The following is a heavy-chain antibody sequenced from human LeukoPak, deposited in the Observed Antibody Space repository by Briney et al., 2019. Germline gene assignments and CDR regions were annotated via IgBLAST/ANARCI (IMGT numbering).Heavy chain of an antibody. J-gene: IGHJ3*02. Sequence: PSQTLSLTCTVSGGSISSGDYYWSWIRQPPGKGLEWIGYIYYSGSTYYNPSLKSRVTISVDTSKNQFSLKLSSVTAADTAVYYCARDSEEFPAFDIWGQGTMVTVSS. D-gene: IGHD3-10*01. CDR3: ARDSEEFPAFDI. V-gene: IGHV4-30-4*01. CDR2: IYYSGST. CDR1: GGSISSGDYY.